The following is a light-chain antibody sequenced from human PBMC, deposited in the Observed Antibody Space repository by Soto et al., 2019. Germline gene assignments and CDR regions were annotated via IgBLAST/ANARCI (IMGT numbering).Light chain of an antibody. Sequence: QAVVTQPPAASGTPGQRVTISCSGSRSNIGSNTANWYQLLPGTAPKLLIYSSNQRPSGVPDRFSGSKSGTSASLAISGPQSEDEADYYCAAWDDSLDGWVFGGGTKVTVL. CDR1: RSNIGSNT. J-gene: IGLJ3*02. CDR3: AAWDDSLDGWV. CDR2: SSN. V-gene: IGLV1-44*01.